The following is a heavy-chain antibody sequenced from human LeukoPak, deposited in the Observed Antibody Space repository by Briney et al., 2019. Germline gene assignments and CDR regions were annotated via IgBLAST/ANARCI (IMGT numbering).Heavy chain of an antibody. J-gene: IGHJ6*02. CDR2: INPNSGGT. CDR3: ARAAAGATRPTTYYYYYGMDV. Sequence: ASVKVSCKASGYTFTGYYMHWVRQAPGQGLEWMGWINPNSGGTSYAQKFQGWVTMTRDTSISTAYMELSRLRSDDTAVYYCARAAAGATRPTTYYYYYGMDVWGQGTTVTVSS. V-gene: IGHV1-2*04. CDR1: GYTFTGYY. D-gene: IGHD6-13*01.